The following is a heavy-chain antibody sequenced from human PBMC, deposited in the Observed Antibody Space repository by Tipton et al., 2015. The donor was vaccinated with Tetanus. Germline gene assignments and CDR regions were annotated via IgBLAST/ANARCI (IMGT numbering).Heavy chain of an antibody. CDR3: ARLPKHYSASGTT. Sequence: QSGAEVKEPGESLIISCKASGHNSRSYWINWVRQMPGKGLEWMGIISPGDSEATYSPSFQGQITITADKSISTAYLQWSSLKASDTAIYFCARLPKHYSASGTTWGQGTLVTVSS. J-gene: IGHJ5*02. CDR2: ISPGDSEA. D-gene: IGHD3-10*01. CDR1: GHNSRSYW. V-gene: IGHV5-51*01.